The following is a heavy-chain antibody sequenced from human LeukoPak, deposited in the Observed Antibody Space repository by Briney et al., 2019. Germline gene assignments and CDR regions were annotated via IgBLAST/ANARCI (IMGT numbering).Heavy chain of an antibody. D-gene: IGHD3-22*01. Sequence: GGSLRLSCAASGFTVSSIHMVWVRQAPGKGLEWVSVTYTGGNSYYADSVKGRFIITRDISKNTLYLQMNSLRAEDSALYYCARGGRGSAAVVAPRSFDIWGQGTMVTVSS. CDR2: TYTGGNS. V-gene: IGHV3-53*01. J-gene: IGHJ3*02. CDR3: ARGGRGSAAVVAPRSFDI. CDR1: GFTVSSIH.